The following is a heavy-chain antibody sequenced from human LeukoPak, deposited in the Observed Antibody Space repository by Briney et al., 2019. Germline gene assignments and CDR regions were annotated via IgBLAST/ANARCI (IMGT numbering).Heavy chain of an antibody. D-gene: IGHD6-19*01. CDR1: GGTFSSYA. Sequence: ASAKVSCKASGGTFSSYAISWVRQAPGQGLEWMGGIIPIFGTANYAQKFQGRVTITADESTSTAYMGLSSLRSEDTAVYYCARGGTDSSGWLNYYYGMDVWGKGTTVTVSS. V-gene: IGHV1-69*13. J-gene: IGHJ6*04. CDR3: ARGGTDSSGWLNYYYGMDV. CDR2: IIPIFGTA.